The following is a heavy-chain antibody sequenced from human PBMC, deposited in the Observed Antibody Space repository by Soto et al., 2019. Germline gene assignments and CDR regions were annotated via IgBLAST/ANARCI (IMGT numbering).Heavy chain of an antibody. V-gene: IGHV3-30-3*01. Sequence: QVQLVESGGGVVQPGRSLRLSCATSGFIFSSFTMHWVRQAPGKGLEWLAVMSYDVSNNYSADSVKGRFTISRDNSKNTLYLQMNSLRAEDTAVYYCARDRIGRPLDYWGQGNLVTVSS. CDR1: GFIFSSFT. D-gene: IGHD6-6*01. CDR3: ARDRIGRPLDY. CDR2: MSYDVSNN. J-gene: IGHJ4*02.